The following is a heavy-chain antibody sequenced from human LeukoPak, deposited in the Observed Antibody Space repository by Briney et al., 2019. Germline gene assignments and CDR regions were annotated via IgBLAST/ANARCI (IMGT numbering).Heavy chain of an antibody. J-gene: IGHJ5*02. V-gene: IGHV1-8*01. CDR1: GYTFTSYD. CDR2: MNPNSGNT. Sequence: VASVKVSCKASGYTFTSYDINWVRQAPGQGLEWMGWMNPNSGNTGYAQKFQGRVTMTRNTSISTAYMELSSLRSEDTAVYYCARMVWFGELLEVSWFDPWGQGTLVTVSS. D-gene: IGHD3-10*01. CDR3: ARMVWFGELLEVSWFDP.